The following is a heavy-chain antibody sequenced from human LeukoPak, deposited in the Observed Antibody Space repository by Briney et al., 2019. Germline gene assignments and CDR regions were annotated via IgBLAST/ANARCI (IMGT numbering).Heavy chain of an antibody. CDR1: GFTFSSYA. V-gene: IGHV3-23*01. CDR2: ISGSGGST. Sequence: GGSLRLSCAASGFTFSSYAMSWVRQAPGKGLEWVSAISGSGGSTNYADSVKGRFTISRDNSKNTLYLQMNSLRAEDTAVYYCAKGGLSSSWYGYYFDYWGQGTLVTVSS. J-gene: IGHJ4*02. CDR3: AKGGLSSSWYGYYFDY. D-gene: IGHD6-13*01.